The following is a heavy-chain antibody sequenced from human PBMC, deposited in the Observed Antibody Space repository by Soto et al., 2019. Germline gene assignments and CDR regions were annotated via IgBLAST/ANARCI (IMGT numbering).Heavy chain of an antibody. CDR3: ARGPYDSSGYYHHFDY. V-gene: IGHV1-69*01. Sequence: QVQLVQSGAEVKKPGSSVKVSCKASGGTFSSYAMSWVRQAPGQGLERMGGIIPIFGTANYAQKFQGRVTITADESTSTAYMELSSLRSEDTAVYYCARGPYDSSGYYHHFDYWGQGTLVTVSS. D-gene: IGHD3-22*01. CDR1: GGTFSSYA. J-gene: IGHJ4*02. CDR2: IIPIFGTA.